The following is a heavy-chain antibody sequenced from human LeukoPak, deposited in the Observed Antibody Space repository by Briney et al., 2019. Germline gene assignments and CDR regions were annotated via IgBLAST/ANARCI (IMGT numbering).Heavy chain of an antibody. CDR2: ISSSSSYI. D-gene: IGHD7-27*01. CDR3: ARDLGTFYPFDY. J-gene: IGHJ4*02. CDR1: GFTFSSYS. V-gene: IGHV3-21*01. Sequence: GSLRLSCAASGFTFSSYSMNWVRQAPGKGLEWVSSISSSSSYIYYADSVKGRFTISRDNAKNSLYLQMNSLRAEDTAVYYCARDLGTFYPFDYWGQGTLVTVSS.